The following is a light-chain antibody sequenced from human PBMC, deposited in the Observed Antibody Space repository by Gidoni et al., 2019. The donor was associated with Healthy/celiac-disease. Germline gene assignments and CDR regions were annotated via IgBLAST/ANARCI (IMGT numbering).Light chain of an antibody. CDR2: DAA. Sequence: DLQMTQSPSTLSASVGDRVTITCRASQSISSWLAWYQQKPGKAPKLLIYDAASLESGVPSRFSGSGSGTEFTLTISSLQPDDFATYYGQQYNSLFTFGPGTKVDIK. CDR3: QQYNSLFT. J-gene: IGKJ3*01. V-gene: IGKV1-5*01. CDR1: QSISSW.